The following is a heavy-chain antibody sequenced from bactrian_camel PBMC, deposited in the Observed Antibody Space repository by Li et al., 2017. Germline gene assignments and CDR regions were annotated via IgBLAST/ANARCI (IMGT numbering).Heavy chain of an antibody. V-gene: IGHV3S53*01. D-gene: IGHD1*01. CDR3: AARSVGWCPLFEHWLGKRAYTPGGYFTN. J-gene: IGHJ4*01. CDR2: LASDGST. Sequence: HVQLVESGGGLVQAGGSLRLSCGSSSGHTGRMYCVAWFRLAPGKEREGVVALASDGSTWYADSVKGRFTISQDSAKNILALQMHSLKPEDTAIYYCAARSVGWCPLFEHWLGKRAYTPGGYFTNWGQGTQVTVS. CDR1: GHTGRMYC.